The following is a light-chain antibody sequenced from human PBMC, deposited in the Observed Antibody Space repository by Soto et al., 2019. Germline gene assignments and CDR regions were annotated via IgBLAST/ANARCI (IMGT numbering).Light chain of an antibody. J-gene: IGLJ1*01. V-gene: IGLV1-40*01. CDR3: AAWDDSLSGSLYV. Sequence: QSVLTQPPSVSGAPGQRVNISCTGSISDIGARKDIHWYQQLPGAAPRLLIYETFHRPSGVPDRFSGSKSGASASLAVSGLRSEDEADYYCAAWDDSLSGSLYVFGTGTKVTVL. CDR2: ETF. CDR1: ISDIGARKD.